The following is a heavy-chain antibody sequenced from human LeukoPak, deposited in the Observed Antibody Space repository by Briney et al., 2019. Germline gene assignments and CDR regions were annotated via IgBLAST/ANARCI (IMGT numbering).Heavy chain of an antibody. Sequence: PSETLSLTCSVSGGSISRYYWSWIRQPPGKGLEGIGDIYYNASTNYNPSLKSRVTISVDTSKNQFSLKLSSVPAADTAVYYCARHPRDGYNSPYFYYGVAVWGHGTTVTVSS. CDR2: IYYNAST. J-gene: IGHJ6*02. CDR3: ARHPRDGYNSPYFYYGVAV. CDR1: GGSISRYY. D-gene: IGHD5-24*01. V-gene: IGHV4-59*08.